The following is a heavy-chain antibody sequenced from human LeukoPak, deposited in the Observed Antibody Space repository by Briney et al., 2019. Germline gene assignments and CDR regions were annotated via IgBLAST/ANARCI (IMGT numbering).Heavy chain of an antibody. CDR3: AISSSRSASPFDY. D-gene: IGHD6-13*01. CDR1: GGSFSGYY. V-gene: IGHV4-34*01. J-gene: IGHJ4*02. CDR2: INHSGST. Sequence: PSETLSLTCAVYGGSFSGYYWSLIRQPPGKGLEWIGEINHSGSTNYNPSLKSRVTISVDTSKSQFSLKLSSVTAADTAVYYCAISSSRSASPFDYWGQGTLVTVSS.